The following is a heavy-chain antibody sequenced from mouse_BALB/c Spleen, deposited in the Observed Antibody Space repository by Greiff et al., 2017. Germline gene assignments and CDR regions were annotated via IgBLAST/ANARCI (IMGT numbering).Heavy chain of an antibody. D-gene: IGHD2-4*01. V-gene: IGHV5-9-3*01. J-gene: IGHJ2*01. CDR3: ARYYDYGFDY. CDR2: ISSGGSYT. CDR1: GFTFSSYA. Sequence: EVQLVESGGGLVKPGGSLKLSCAASGFTFSSYAMSWVRQTPEKRLEWVATISSGGSYTYYPDSVKGRFTISRDNAKNTLNLQMSSLRSEDTAMYYCARYYDYGFDYWGQGTTLTVSS.